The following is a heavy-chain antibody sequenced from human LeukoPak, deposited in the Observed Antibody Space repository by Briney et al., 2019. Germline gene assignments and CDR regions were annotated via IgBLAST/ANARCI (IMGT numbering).Heavy chain of an antibody. D-gene: IGHD3-3*01. J-gene: IGHJ4*02. CDR2: ISWNSGSI. CDR1: GFTFDDYA. CDR3: ARAHDFWSGCLDY. Sequence: GGSLRLSCAASGFTFDDYAMHWVRQAPGKGLEWVSGISWNSGSIGYADSVKGRFTISRDNAKNSLYLQMNSLRAGDTAVYYCARAHDFWSGCLDYWGQGTLVTVSS. V-gene: IGHV3-9*01.